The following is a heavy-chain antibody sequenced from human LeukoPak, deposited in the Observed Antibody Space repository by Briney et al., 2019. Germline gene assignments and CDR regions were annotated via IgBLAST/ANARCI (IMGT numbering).Heavy chain of an antibody. CDR1: GFTFSSYD. V-gene: IGHV3-21*05. D-gene: IGHD6-25*01. CDR2: ISSSTHYT. CDR3: ARDPETWQAA. Sequence: GRSLRLSCAASGFTFSSYDMHWVRQAPGKGLEWVSYISSSTHYTNYADSVKGRFTISRDNAKNSLYLQMNSLRAEDTAVYYCARDPETWQAAWGQGTLVTVSS. J-gene: IGHJ4*02.